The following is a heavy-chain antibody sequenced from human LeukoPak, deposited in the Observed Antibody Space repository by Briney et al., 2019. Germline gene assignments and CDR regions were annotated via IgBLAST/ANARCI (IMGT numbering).Heavy chain of an antibody. Sequence: GGSLRLSCAASGFTFSSYGMSWVRQAPGKGLEWVSAISGSGGSTYYADSVKGRFTISRDNAKNSLYLQMNSLRAEDTAVYYCAIQKGAFDIWGQGTMVTVSS. CDR3: AIQKGAFDI. J-gene: IGHJ3*02. CDR1: GFTFSSYG. V-gene: IGHV3-23*01. CDR2: ISGSGGST.